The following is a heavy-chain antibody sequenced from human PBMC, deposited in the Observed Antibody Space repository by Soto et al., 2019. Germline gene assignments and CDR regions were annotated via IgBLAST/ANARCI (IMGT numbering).Heavy chain of an antibody. J-gene: IGHJ5*02. D-gene: IGHD6-13*01. Sequence: TSETLSLTCTVSGGSISSGDYYWSWIRQPPGKGLEWIGYIYYSGSTYYNPSLKSRVTISVDTSKNQFSLKLSSVTAADTAVYYCAREWAIAAAGTGWFDPWGQGTLVTVS. CDR3: AREWAIAAAGTGWFDP. CDR2: IYYSGST. CDR1: GGSISSGDYY. V-gene: IGHV4-30-4*01.